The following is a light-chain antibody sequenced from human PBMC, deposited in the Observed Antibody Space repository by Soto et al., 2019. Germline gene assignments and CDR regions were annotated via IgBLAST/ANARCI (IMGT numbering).Light chain of an antibody. Sequence: QSALTQPASVSGSPGQSITISCTGTSSDVGSYKFVSWYQQHPSKAPKLMIYEGSKRPSGVSNRFSGSKSGNTASLTISGLQAEDEADYYCCSYAGSSTWVFGTGTKLTVL. J-gene: IGLJ1*01. CDR2: EGS. V-gene: IGLV2-23*01. CDR1: SSDVGSYKF. CDR3: CSYAGSSTWV.